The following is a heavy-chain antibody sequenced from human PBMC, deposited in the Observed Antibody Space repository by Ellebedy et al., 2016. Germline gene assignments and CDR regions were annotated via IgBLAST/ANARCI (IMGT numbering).Heavy chain of an antibody. J-gene: IGHJ4*02. CDR2: IFHNGIT. CDR1: GYSISSGYL. Sequence: SETLSLTXTVSGYSISSGYLWGWIRPPPGKGLAWIGSIFHNGITYYNPSLKSRGTISVDTSKNQFSLKLRSVTAADTAVYYCARAWGWDLPLFDYWGQGTLVTVSS. CDR3: ARAWGWDLPLFDY. V-gene: IGHV4-38-2*02. D-gene: IGHD1-26*01.